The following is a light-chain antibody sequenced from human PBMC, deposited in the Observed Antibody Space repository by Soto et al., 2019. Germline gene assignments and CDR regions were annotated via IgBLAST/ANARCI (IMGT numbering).Light chain of an antibody. V-gene: IGKV1-5*01. Sequence: DIHMTHSPSTLSSTSVDRVTSACRASQSISSWLAWYQQKPGKAPKLLIYDASSLESGVPSRFSGSGSGTEFTLTISSLQPDDFATYYCQQYNSYRTFGQGTKVDIK. J-gene: IGKJ1*01. CDR3: QQYNSYRT. CDR2: DAS. CDR1: QSISSW.